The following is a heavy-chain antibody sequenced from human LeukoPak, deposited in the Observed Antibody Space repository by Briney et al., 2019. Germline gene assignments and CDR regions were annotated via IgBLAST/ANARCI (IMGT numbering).Heavy chain of an antibody. J-gene: IGHJ5*01. CDR2: INPNSGGT. CDR1: GYTFTGYY. CDR3: AVTYYYDSSGGNWFDS. D-gene: IGHD3-22*01. Sequence: ASVKVSCKASGYTFTGYYMHWVRQAPGQGLEWMGWINPNSGGTNYAQKFQGRVTMTRDTSISTAYMELSRLRSDDTAVYYCAVTYYYDSSGGNWFDSWGQGTLVTVSS. V-gene: IGHV1-2*02.